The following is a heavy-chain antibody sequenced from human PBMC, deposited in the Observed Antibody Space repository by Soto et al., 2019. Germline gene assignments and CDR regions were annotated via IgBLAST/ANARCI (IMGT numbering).Heavy chain of an antibody. D-gene: IGHD2-2*02. J-gene: IGHJ6*02. V-gene: IGHV1-69*06. CDR3: ARGRSYCSSTSCYTGPYDYYYYGMDV. CDR1: GGTFSSYA. Sequence: SVKVSCKASGGTFSSYAISWVRQAPGQGLEWMGGIIPIFGTANYAQKFQGRVTITADKSTSTAYMELSSLRSEDTAVYYCARGRSYCSSTSCYTGPYDYYYYGMDVWGQGTTVTVSS. CDR2: IIPIFGTA.